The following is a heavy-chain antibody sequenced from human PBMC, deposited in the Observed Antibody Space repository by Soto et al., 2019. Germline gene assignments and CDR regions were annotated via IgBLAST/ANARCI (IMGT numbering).Heavy chain of an antibody. V-gene: IGHV3-23*01. J-gene: IGHJ3*02. D-gene: IGHD3-22*01. CDR3: ARIQAGYDSRRYFSAFDI. CDR1: GFTFTTYA. Sequence: GGSLRLSCAASGFTFTTYAMSWVRQAPGKGLEWVSVISRRGDTTYYADSVKGRFTISRDNSKNTLYLQMNSLRAEDRAVYYCARIQAGYDSRRYFSAFDIWGQGTMVTVSS. CDR2: ISRRGDTT.